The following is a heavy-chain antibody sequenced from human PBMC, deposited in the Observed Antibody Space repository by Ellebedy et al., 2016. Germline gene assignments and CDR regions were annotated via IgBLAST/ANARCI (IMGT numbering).Heavy chain of an antibody. CDR3: AREGKTYYYDSSGYFLDAFDI. V-gene: IGHV4-34*01. D-gene: IGHD3-22*01. Sequence: SETLSLXCAVYGGSFSGYYWTWIRQPPGKGLEWIGEINHSGSINYNPSLKSRVTISVDTSKNQFSLKLSSVTAADTAVYYCAREGKTYYYDSSGYFLDAFDIWGQGTMVTVSS. CDR1: GGSFSGYY. CDR2: INHSGSI. J-gene: IGHJ3*02.